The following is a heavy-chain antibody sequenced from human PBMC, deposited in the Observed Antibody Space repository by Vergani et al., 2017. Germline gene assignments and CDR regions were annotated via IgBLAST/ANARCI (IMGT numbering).Heavy chain of an antibody. D-gene: IGHD1-20*01. V-gene: IGHV1-69*02. Sequence: QVQLVQSGDEVKKPGSSVKVSCKASGGTFSSYTISWVRQAPGQGLEWMGRIIPILGIANYAQKFQGRVTMTRDTSISTAYMELSRLRSDDTAVYYCARSLTGTTPFDYWGQGTLVTVSS. J-gene: IGHJ4*02. CDR3: ARSLTGTTPFDY. CDR1: GGTFSSYT. CDR2: IIPILGIA.